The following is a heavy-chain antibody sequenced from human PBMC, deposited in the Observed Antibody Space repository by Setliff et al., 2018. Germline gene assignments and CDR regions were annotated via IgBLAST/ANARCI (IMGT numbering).Heavy chain of an antibody. Sequence: PGGSLRLSCSTSGFTFSSYAMSWVRQAPGKWLEWVSAMSASGTSTYHADSVKGRFTISGDNSKNTLYLQMNSLRAEDTAVYFCAKSPVAYCSGAVCYPFDYWGQGTLVTVSS. CDR3: AKSPVAYCSGAVCYPFDY. J-gene: IGHJ4*02. CDR2: MSASGTST. V-gene: IGHV3-23*01. CDR1: GFTFSSYA. D-gene: IGHD2-8*02.